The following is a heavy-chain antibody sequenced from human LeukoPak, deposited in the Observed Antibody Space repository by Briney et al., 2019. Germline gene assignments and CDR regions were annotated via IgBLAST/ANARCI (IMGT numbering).Heavy chain of an antibody. CDR1: GGSFSGYY. V-gene: IGHV4-34*01. CDR3: ARGIRRTIFGAGYYYYMDV. Sequence: PSETLSLTCAVYGGSFSGYYWSWIRQPPGKGLEWIGEINHSGSTNYNPSLKSRVTISVDTSKNQFSLKLSSVTAADTAVYYCARGIRRTIFGAGYYYYMDVWGKGTTVTVSS. D-gene: IGHD3-3*01. J-gene: IGHJ6*03. CDR2: INHSGST.